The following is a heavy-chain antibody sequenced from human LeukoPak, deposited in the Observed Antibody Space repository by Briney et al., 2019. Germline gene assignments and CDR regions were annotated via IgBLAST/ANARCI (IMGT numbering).Heavy chain of an antibody. J-gene: IGHJ6*03. D-gene: IGHD3-22*01. V-gene: IGHV1-2*02. CDR3: AGGNYDSSGYYMDYYYYYMDV. CDR1: AYTFTGYY. CDR2: INPNSGGT. Sequence: GASVKVSCKASAYTFTGYYMHWVRQAPGQGPEWMGWINPNSGGTNYAQKFQGRVTMTRDTSISTAYMELSRLRSDDTAVYYCAGGNYDSSGYYMDYYYYYMDVWGKGTTVTVSS.